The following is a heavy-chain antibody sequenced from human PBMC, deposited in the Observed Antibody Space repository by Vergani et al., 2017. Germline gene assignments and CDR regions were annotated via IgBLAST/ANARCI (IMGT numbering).Heavy chain of an antibody. CDR3: AKSGGLQHFGAHYFDP. Sequence: EVQLLESGGRLVQPGGSLRLSCVASGFAFSRYAMSWVRQAPGKGLEWVSGLTASGAGISYADSVRGRFTISRDNSKNTLFLQMDSLRAEDTAVYYCAKSGGLQHFGAHYFDPWGQGILVTVSS. CDR1: GFAFSRYA. V-gene: IGHV3-23*01. CDR2: LTASGAGI. J-gene: IGHJ4*02. D-gene: IGHD5-24*01.